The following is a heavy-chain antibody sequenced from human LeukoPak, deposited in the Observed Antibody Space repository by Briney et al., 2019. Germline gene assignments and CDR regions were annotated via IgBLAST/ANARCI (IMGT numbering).Heavy chain of an antibody. Sequence: GSLRLSCAASGFTFSSYAMHWVRQAPGKGLEYVSAISSNGGSTYYANSVKGRFTISRDNSKNTLYLQMGSLRAEDMAVYYCARLRGGNSDYWGQGTLVTVSS. CDR1: GFTFSSYA. J-gene: IGHJ4*02. CDR3: ARLRGGNSDY. V-gene: IGHV3-64*01. CDR2: ISSNGGST. D-gene: IGHD4-23*01.